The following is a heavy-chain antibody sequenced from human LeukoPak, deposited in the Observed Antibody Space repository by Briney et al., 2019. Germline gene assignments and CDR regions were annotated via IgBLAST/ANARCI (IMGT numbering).Heavy chain of an antibody. D-gene: IGHD3-10*01. J-gene: IGHJ4*02. CDR3: ARFRANYGSLYFDY. CDR2: ISSSSSYI. CDR1: GFTFSSYS. V-gene: IGHV3-21*01. Sequence: GGSLRLSCAASGFTFSSYSMNWVRQAPGKGLEWVSSISSSSSYIYYADSVKGRFTISRDNAKNSLHLQMNSLRAEDTAVYYCARFRANYGSLYFDYWGQGTLVTVSS.